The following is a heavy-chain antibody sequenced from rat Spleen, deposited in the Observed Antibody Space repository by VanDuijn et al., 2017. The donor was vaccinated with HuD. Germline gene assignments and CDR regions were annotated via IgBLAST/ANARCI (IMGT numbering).Heavy chain of an antibody. Sequence: QVQLKESGPGLVQPSETLSLTCTVSGFSLTTYRFSWVRQPSGKGPEWLGKMWYDGDTAFNSVLKSRLTITRDTSKNQVFLKMSNLQTADTGTYYCTRDLYYFDYWGQGVMVTVSS. V-gene: IGHV2-63*01. CDR1: GFSLTTYR. CDR2: MWYDGDT. J-gene: IGHJ2*01. CDR3: TRDLYYFDY. D-gene: IGHD1-6*01.